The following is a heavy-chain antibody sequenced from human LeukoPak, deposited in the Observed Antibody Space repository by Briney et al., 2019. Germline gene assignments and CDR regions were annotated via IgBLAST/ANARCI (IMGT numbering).Heavy chain of an antibody. Sequence: PGGSLRLSCEASGITFSNSGMHWVRQAPRKGLEWVAYIGHDGRNKFYTESLRGRFTISGDNSMKMAYLQMNSLRTEDTAIYFCAKDGDWTFDIRGQGTMVTVSS. CDR2: IGHDGRNK. CDR3: AKDGDWTFDI. J-gene: IGHJ3*02. D-gene: IGHD2-21*01. V-gene: IGHV3-30*02. CDR1: GITFSNSG.